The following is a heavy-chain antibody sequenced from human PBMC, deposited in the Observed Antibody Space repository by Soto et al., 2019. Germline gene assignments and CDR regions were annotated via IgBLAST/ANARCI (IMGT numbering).Heavy chain of an antibody. J-gene: IGHJ4*02. CDR1: GGSMTHYK. CDR2: MYRSGSS. D-gene: IGHD2-15*01. V-gene: IGHV4-59*01. CDR3: AREWSGFDY. Sequence: QVQLQASGPGLVKPSETLSLISTVSGGSMTHYKWTWIRQSPGRGLAWIAYMYRSGSSSYNPSLKSRVTMSVDTSRHQSSLKLNSATAADTAVNYCAREWSGFDYWGQGILVTVSS.